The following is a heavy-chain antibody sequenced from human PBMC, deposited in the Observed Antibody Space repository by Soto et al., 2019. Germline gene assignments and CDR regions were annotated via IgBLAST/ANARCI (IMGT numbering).Heavy chain of an antibody. V-gene: IGHV1-69*12. J-gene: IGHJ6*02. Sequence: QVQLVQSGAEVKKPGSSLKVSCKASGGTFTNYAFSWVRQAPGQGLEWMGGIIPVFGTPDYAQKFQGRVTITAHESTRTAAMELSRLRSDDAAVYYCARERSVGYCITATCPKPFYFYARDVWGHGTTVTVAS. CDR2: IIPVFGTP. D-gene: IGHD2-2*01. CDR3: ARERSVGYCITATCPKPFYFYARDV. CDR1: GGTFTNYA.